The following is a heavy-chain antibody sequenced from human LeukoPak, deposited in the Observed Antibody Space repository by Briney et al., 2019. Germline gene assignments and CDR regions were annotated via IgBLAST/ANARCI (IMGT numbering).Heavy chain of an antibody. CDR1: GYSFTTYG. J-gene: IGHJ3*02. CDR3: ARETGTALRDAFDI. V-gene: IGHV1-18*01. CDR2: ISAYNGNT. D-gene: IGHD1-7*01. Sequence: ASVTVSCKASGYSFTTYGISWVRQAPGQGLEWMGWISAYNGNTNYAQKLQGRVTMTTDTSTSTAYMELRSLRSDDTAVYYCARETGTALRDAFDIWGQGTMVTVSS.